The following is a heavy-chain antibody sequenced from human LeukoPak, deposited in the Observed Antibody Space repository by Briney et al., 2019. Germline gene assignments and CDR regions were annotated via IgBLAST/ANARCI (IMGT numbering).Heavy chain of an antibody. CDR1: GFTFSSYA. J-gene: IGHJ5*02. CDR2: ISYDGSNK. CDR3: ASRAAITIFGVAPNWFDP. Sequence: PGGSLRLSCAASGFTFSSYAMHWVRQAPGKGLEWVAVISYDGSNKYYADSVKGRFTISRDNSKNTLYLQMNSLRAEDTAVYYCASRAAITIFGVAPNWFDPWGQGTLVTVSS. V-gene: IGHV3-30*04. D-gene: IGHD3-3*01.